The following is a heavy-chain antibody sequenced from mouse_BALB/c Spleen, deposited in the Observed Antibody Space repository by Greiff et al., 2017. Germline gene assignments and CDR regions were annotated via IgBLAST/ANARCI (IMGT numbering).Heavy chain of an antibody. CDR2: INPDSSTI. CDR1: GFDFSRYW. D-gene: IGHD2-4*01. CDR3: ARRGRDYGDYYAMDY. Sequence: EVQLQESGGGLVQPGGSLKLSCAASGFDFSRYWMSWVRQAPGKGLEWIGEINPDSSTINYTPSLKDKFIISRDNAKNTLYLQMSKVRSEDTALYYCARRGRDYGDYYAMDYWGQGTSVTVSS. J-gene: IGHJ4*01. V-gene: IGHV4-1*02.